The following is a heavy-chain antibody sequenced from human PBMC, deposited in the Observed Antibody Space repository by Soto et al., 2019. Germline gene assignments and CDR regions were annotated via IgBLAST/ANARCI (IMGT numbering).Heavy chain of an antibody. CDR2: IYPGESDT. V-gene: IGHV5-51*01. CDR1: GYHFRDYW. Sequence: PGESLKISCQGSGYHFRDYWIGWVGQMPGKGLEWMGIIYPGESDTKYSPSFQGHVTFSVDTSISTAFLQWNSLKASDTAIYYCARQYYDFWSGSYTGSTYFDLWGRGTLVTVSS. J-gene: IGHJ2*01. D-gene: IGHD3-3*01. CDR3: ARQYYDFWSGSYTGSTYFDL.